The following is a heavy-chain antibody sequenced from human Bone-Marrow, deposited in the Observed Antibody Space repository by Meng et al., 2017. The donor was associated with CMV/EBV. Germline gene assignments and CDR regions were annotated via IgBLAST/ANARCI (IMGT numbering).Heavy chain of an antibody. CDR3: ARDGWSPGGFDV. J-gene: IGHJ6*02. V-gene: IGHV3-74*01. CDR1: GFTFSSYY. D-gene: IGHD3-3*01. Sequence: GESLKISCAASGFTFSSYYMHWVRQPPGKGLVWVSRINTDGMSTTYADSVKGRFTISRDNAKNTLYLQMSSLRAEDTAVYYCARDGWSPGGFDVWGQGTTVTVSS. CDR2: INTDGMST.